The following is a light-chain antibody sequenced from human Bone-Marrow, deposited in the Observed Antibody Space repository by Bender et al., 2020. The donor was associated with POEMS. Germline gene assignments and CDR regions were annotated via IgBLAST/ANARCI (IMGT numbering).Light chain of an antibody. V-gene: IGLV3-25*03. Sequence: SYELTQPPSVSVSPGQTATITCSGEKLGEEYACWYQQKPGQSPVVVIYQDTKRPSGIPERFSGSSSGTTVTLTISGVQAEDEADYYCQSADSSGTYRVFGGGTKLTVL. CDR2: QDT. J-gene: IGLJ2*01. CDR3: QSADSSGTYRV. CDR1: KLGEEY.